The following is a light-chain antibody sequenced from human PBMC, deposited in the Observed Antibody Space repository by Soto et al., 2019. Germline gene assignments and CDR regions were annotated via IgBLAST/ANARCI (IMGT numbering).Light chain of an antibody. CDR1: QSFRDFY. V-gene: IGKV3-20*01. CDR3: QQYGNSPVT. CDR2: GAS. J-gene: IGKJ1*01. Sequence: PGETGTLSCRASQSFRDFYLAGYQQKPGQAPRLLIYGASSRATGIPDRFSGSGSGTEFTLTIIRLEPEDFAVYYCQQYGNSPVTFGQGTKVEIK.